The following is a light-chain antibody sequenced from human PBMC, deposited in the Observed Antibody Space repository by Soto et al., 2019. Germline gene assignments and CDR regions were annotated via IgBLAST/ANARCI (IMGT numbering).Light chain of an antibody. CDR2: AAS. J-gene: IGKJ1*01. Sequence: DIQMTQSPSSLSASVGDRVTITCRASQPIDSWLAWYQQRPGKPPKLLIYAASSLESGVPSRFGGSGSGTEFTLTISSLQPEDFATYYCQQDYTYSWTFGQGTKVDIK. V-gene: IGKV1-5*03. CDR1: QPIDSW. CDR3: QQDYTYSWT.